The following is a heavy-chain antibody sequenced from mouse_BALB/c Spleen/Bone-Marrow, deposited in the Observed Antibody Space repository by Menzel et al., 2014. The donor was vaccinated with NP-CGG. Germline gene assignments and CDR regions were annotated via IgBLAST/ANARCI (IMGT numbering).Heavy chain of an antibody. CDR1: GYAFSIYW. CDR3: ARGGISIDY. CDR2: IYPGDDDT. J-gene: IGHJ2*01. V-gene: IGHV1-80*01. Sequence: SGAELVRPGSSVKISCKVSGYAFSIYWMNWVKQRPGQGLEWIGQIYPGDDDTDYNGKFKGKATLTADRSSSTAYMQLNSLTSEDSAVYFCARGGISIDYWGQGTTLTVSS.